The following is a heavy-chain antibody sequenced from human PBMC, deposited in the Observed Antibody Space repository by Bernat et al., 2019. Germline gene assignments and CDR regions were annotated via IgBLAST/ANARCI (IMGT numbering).Heavy chain of an antibody. CDR2: IRDSGGST. J-gene: IGHJ4*02. Sequence: EVQLLESGGGLVQPGGSLRLSCAASGFTFSSYAMNWVRQAPGKGLERGSAIRDSGGSTNYADSVKGRFTISRDNSKNTLYLQMNSLSAEDTAVYYCAKMGLSAVPAAIDYWGRGTLVTVSS. CDR3: AKMGLSAVPAAIDY. V-gene: IGHV3-23*01. D-gene: IGHD2-2*01. CDR1: GFTFSSYA.